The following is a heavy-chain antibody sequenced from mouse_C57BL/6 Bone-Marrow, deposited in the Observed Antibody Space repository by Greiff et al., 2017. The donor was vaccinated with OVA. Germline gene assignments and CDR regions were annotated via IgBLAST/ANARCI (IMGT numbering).Heavy chain of an antibody. D-gene: IGHD1-1*01. Sequence: QVQLQQSGAELVKPGASVKLSCKASGYTFTSYWMHWVKQRPGQGLEWIGMIHPNSGSTNYNEKFKSKATLTVDKSSSTAYMQLSSLTSEDSAVYYCARYGSSAYYFDYWGQGTTLTVSS. J-gene: IGHJ2*01. CDR1: GYTFTSYW. V-gene: IGHV1-64*01. CDR3: ARYGSSAYYFDY. CDR2: IHPNSGST.